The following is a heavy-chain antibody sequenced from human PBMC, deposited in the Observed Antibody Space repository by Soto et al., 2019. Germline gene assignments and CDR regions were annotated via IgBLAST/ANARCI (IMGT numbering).Heavy chain of an antibody. CDR1: GFSFNDHA. J-gene: IGHJ5*02. D-gene: IGHD4-17*01. CDR2: VSYDGNTK. Sequence: PGGSLRLSCAASGFSFNDHAMHWVRRAPGKGLEWVAVVSYDGNTKQYADSVKGRFTISRDTSNNTLYLQVNSLTTEDTAVYYCARDRPYGDPNWFDPWGQGTLVTVSS. V-gene: IGHV3-30-3*01. CDR3: ARDRPYGDPNWFDP.